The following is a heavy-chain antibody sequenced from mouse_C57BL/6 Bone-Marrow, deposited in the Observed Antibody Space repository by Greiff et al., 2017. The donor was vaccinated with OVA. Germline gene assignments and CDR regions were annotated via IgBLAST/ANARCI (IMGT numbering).Heavy chain of an antibody. CDR1: GYTFTSYW. Sequence: QVQLQQPGAELVRPGTSVKLSCKASGYTFTSYWMHWVKQRPGQGLEWIGVIDPSDSYTNYNQKFKGKATLTVDTSSSTAYMQLSSLTSEDSAVYYCARTAYWGQGTRVTVSA. V-gene: IGHV1-59*01. J-gene: IGHJ3*01. CDR3: ARTAY. CDR2: IDPSDSYT.